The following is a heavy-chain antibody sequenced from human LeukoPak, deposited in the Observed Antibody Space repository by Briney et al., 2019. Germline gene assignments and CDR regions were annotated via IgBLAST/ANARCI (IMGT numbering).Heavy chain of an antibody. CDR3: APDLTGNVPDY. Sequence: ASVKVSCKASGYTFTSYYMHRVRQAPGQGLEWMGIINPSGGSTSYAQKFQGRVTMTRDTSTSTVYMELSSLRSEDTAVYYCAPDLTGNVPDYWGQGTLVTVSS. CDR2: INPSGGST. CDR1: GYTFTSYY. V-gene: IGHV1-46*01. J-gene: IGHJ4*02. D-gene: IGHD7-27*01.